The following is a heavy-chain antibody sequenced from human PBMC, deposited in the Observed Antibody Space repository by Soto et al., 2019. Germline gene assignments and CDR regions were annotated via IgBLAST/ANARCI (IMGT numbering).Heavy chain of an antibody. V-gene: IGHV3-7*01. CDR3: SRSLNS. CDR2: INQDGSEK. J-gene: IGHJ4*02. Sequence: GGSLRLSCAASGFTFSTYWMDWVRQTPGKGLEWVANINQDGSEKNYVDSVKGRFTIYRDNAKNSLYLQMSSLTAEDSALYYCSRSLNSWGQGTLVTVS. CDR1: GFTFSTYW.